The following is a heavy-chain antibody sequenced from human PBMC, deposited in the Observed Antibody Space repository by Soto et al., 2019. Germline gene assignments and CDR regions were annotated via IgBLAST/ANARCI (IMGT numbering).Heavy chain of an antibody. CDR3: AKGVDYDPWLPLDY. CDR1: GFTFSSYG. Sequence: PGGSLRLSCAASGFTFSSYGMHWVRQAPGKGLEWVAVISYDGSNKYYADSVKGRFTISRDNSKNTLYLQMNSLRAEDTAVYYCAKGVDYDPWLPLDYWGQGTLVTVSS. V-gene: IGHV3-30*18. J-gene: IGHJ4*02. CDR2: ISYDGSNK. D-gene: IGHD3-22*01.